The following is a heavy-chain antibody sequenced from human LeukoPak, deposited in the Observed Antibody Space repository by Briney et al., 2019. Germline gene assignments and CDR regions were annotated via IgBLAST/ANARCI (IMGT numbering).Heavy chain of an antibody. CDR1: GGSISSYY. Sequence: SETLSLTCTVSGGSISSYYWSWIRQPPGKGLEWIGYIYYSGSTNYNPSLKSRVTISVDTSKNQLSLKLSSVTAADTAVYYCARPRIWFDYWGQGTLVTVSS. CDR2: IYYSGST. J-gene: IGHJ4*02. CDR3: ARPRIWFDY. D-gene: IGHD1-14*01. V-gene: IGHV4-59*08.